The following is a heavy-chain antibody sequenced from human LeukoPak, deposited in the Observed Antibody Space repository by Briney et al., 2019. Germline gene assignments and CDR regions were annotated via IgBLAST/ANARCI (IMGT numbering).Heavy chain of an antibody. CDR2: IRYDGSNK. J-gene: IGHJ3*02. V-gene: IGHV3-30*02. CDR1: GFTFSSYG. CDR3: AKDGDCSSTSCPWGAFDI. D-gene: IGHD2-2*03. Sequence: PGGSLRLSCAASGFTFSSYGMHWVRQAPGKGLEWVAFIRYDGSNKYYADSVKGRFTISRDNSKNTLYLQMNSLRAEDTAVYYCAKDGDCSSTSCPWGAFDIWGQGTMVTVSS.